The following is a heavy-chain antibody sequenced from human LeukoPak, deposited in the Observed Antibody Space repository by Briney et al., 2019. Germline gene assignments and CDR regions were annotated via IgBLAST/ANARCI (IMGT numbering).Heavy chain of an antibody. CDR3: ARERGYSGYDYLIDSPSDS. Sequence: TGGSLRLSCAASGFTFSSYEMNWVRQAPGKGLEWVSYISSSGDTIYYADSVKGRFTISRDNAKNSLYLQMNSLRAEDAAVYYCARERGYSGYDYLIDSPSDSWGQGTLVTVSS. D-gene: IGHD5-12*01. V-gene: IGHV3-48*03. J-gene: IGHJ4*02. CDR2: ISSSGDTI. CDR1: GFTFSSYE.